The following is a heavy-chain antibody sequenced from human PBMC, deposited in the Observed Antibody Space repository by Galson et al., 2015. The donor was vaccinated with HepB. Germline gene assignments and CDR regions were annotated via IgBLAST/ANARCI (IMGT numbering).Heavy chain of an antibody. CDR1: GYNFSNFD. CDR3: ARDREVAMAGGDFYDY. Sequence: SVKVSCKASGYNFSNFDISWVRQAPGQGLEWMGWINTHENKTRYAQTFQGRLTLSTDPSTSTTFMELKTLRSDDTAVYYCARDREVAMAGGDFYDYWGQGTLVVVSS. V-gene: IGHV1-18*01. CDR2: INTHENKT. D-gene: IGHD2-21*01. J-gene: IGHJ4*02.